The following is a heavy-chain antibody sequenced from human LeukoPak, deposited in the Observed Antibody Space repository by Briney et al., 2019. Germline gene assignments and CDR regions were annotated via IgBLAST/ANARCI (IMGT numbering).Heavy chain of an antibody. Sequence: ASVKVSCKASGYIFAGYYMHWVRQAPGQGLEWMGWINPNSGDTNYAQKFQGRVTMTRDTSISTAYMELSRLRSDDTAVYYCASASGSYGYYWGQGTLVTVSS. D-gene: IGHD1-26*01. CDR1: GYIFAGYY. J-gene: IGHJ4*02. CDR3: ASASGSYGYY. V-gene: IGHV1-2*02. CDR2: INPNSGDT.